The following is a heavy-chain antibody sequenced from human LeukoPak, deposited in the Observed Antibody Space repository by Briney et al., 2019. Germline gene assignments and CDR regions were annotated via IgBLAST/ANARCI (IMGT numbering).Heavy chain of an antibody. CDR3: TSLLLGYCSGGSCYGFDY. CDR2: IRSKANSYAT. Sequence: GGSLRLSCAASGFTFSGSAMHWVRQASGKGLEWVGRIRSKANSYATAYAASVKGRFTISRDDSKNTAYLQMNSLKTEDTAVYYCTSLLLGYCSGGSCYGFDYWGQGTLVTVSS. CDR1: GFTFSGSA. D-gene: IGHD2-15*01. V-gene: IGHV3-73*01. J-gene: IGHJ4*02.